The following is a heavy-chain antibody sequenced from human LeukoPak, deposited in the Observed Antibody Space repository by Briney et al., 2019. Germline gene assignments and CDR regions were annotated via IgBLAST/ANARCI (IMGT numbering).Heavy chain of an antibody. CDR3: ATQLGFDAFDI. CDR1: GYSFTNYW. Sequence: GESLKISCKGSGYSFTNYWIGWVRQMPGKGLEWMGIIYPGDSDTRYSPSFQGQVTISADKSNTTANLQWSSLKAPDTAMYYCATQLGFDAFDIWGQGTMVTVSS. CDR2: IYPGDSDT. V-gene: IGHV5-51*01. J-gene: IGHJ3*02. D-gene: IGHD7-27*01.